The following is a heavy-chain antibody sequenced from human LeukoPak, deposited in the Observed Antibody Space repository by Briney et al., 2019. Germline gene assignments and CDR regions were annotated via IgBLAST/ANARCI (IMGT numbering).Heavy chain of an antibody. CDR3: ARSPLCSGGSCWHYYGMDV. V-gene: IGHV1-3*01. CDR2: INAGNGNR. J-gene: IGHJ6*02. Sequence: ASVKVSCKASGYTFTSYAIHWVRQAPGQRLEWMGWINAGNGNRKYSQKFQDRVTITRDTSASTAYMELSSLRSEDTAVYYCARSPLCSGGSCWHYYGMDVWGQGTTVTVSS. CDR1: GYTFTSYA. D-gene: IGHD2-15*01.